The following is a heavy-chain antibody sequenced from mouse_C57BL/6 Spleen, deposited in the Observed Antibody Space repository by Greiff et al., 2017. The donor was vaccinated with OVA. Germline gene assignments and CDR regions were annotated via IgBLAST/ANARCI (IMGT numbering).Heavy chain of an antibody. Sequence: VKVVESGAELVRPGTSVKMSCKASGYTFTNYWIGWAKQRPGHGLEWIGDIYPGGGYTNYNEKFKGKATLTADKSSSTSYMQFSSLTSEDSAIYYCARSDDYDAMDYWGQGTSVTVSS. J-gene: IGHJ4*01. V-gene: IGHV1-63*01. CDR2: IYPGGGYT. CDR3: ARSDDYDAMDY. CDR1: GYTFTNYW.